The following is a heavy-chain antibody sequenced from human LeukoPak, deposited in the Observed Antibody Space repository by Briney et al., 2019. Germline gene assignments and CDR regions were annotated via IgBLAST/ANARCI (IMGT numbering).Heavy chain of an antibody. J-gene: IGHJ4*02. CDR3: ARDRETYYYDSSGHGVDY. Sequence: GASVKVSCKASGYTFTSYYMHWVRQAPGQGLEWMGIINPSGGSTNYAQKFQGRVTITADKSTSTAYMELSSLRSEDTAVYYCARDRETYYYDSSGHGVDYWGQGTLVTVSS. D-gene: IGHD3-22*01. V-gene: IGHV1-46*01. CDR2: INPSGGST. CDR1: GYTFTSYY.